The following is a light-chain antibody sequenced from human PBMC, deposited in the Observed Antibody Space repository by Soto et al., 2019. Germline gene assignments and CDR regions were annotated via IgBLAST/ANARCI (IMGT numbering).Light chain of an antibody. CDR2: GVS. Sequence: EIVMTQSPATLSVSPGESATLSCRASQSVSSTLAWYQQRPGQAPRLLIYGVSTRATGIPARFSGSGSGTDFTLNISGLQYDAFAVYYCQQYYNWPRTFCPGNKVDCK. CDR3: QQYYNWPRT. V-gene: IGKV3-15*01. CDR1: QSVSST. J-gene: IGKJ3*01.